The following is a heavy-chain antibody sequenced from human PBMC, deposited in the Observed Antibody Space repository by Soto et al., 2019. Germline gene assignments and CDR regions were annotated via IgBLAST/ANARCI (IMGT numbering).Heavy chain of an antibody. CDR3: ATPYYYYGMDV. CDR1: GGSFSGYY. Sequence: SETLSLTCAVYGGSFSGYYWSWIRQPPGKGLEWIGEINHSGSTNYNPSLKSRVTISVDTSKNQFSLKLSSVTAADTAVYYCATPYYYYGMDVWGQGTTVTSP. CDR2: INHSGST. J-gene: IGHJ6*02. V-gene: IGHV4-34*01.